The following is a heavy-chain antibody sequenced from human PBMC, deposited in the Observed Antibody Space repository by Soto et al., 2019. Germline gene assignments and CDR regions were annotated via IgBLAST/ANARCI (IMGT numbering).Heavy chain of an antibody. D-gene: IGHD6-13*01. Sequence: SGPTLVNPTQTLTLTCTFSGFSLSTSGVGVGWIRQPPGKALEWLALIYWDDDKRYSPSLKSRLTITKDTSKNQVVLTMTNMDPVDTATYYCAHNIPDSPLYYSSSVSPGPVAFDIWGQGTMVTVSS. CDR2: IYWDDDK. J-gene: IGHJ3*02. CDR3: AHNIPDSPLYYSSSVSPGPVAFDI. CDR1: GFSLSTSGVG. V-gene: IGHV2-5*02.